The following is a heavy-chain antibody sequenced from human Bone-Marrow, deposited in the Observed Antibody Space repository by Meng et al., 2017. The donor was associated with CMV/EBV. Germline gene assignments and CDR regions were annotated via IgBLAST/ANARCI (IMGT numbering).Heavy chain of an antibody. J-gene: IGHJ4*02. CDR1: GGSFSGYY. V-gene: IGHV4-34*01. CDR3: ARALPGGAVDY. Sequence: GSLRLSCAVYGGSFSGYYWSWIRQPPGKGLEWIGEINHSGSTNYNPSLKSRVTISVDTSKNQFSLKLSSVTAADTAVYYCARALPGGAVDYWGQGTLVTVSS. D-gene: IGHD1-26*01. CDR2: INHSGST.